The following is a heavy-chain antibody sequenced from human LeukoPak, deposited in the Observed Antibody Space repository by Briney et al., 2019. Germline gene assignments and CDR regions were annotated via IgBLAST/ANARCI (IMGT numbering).Heavy chain of an antibody. J-gene: IGHJ4*02. CDR2: MNPNSGNT. CDR1: GYTFTSYD. V-gene: IGHV1-8*01. D-gene: IGHD6-19*01. CDR3: ARDGGPDSSGWYDY. Sequence: ASVKVSCKVSGYTFTSYDINWVRQATGQGLEWMGWMNPNSGNTGYAQKFQGRVTMTTDTSTSTAYMELRSLRSDDTAVYYCARDGGPDSSGWYDYWGQGTLVTVSS.